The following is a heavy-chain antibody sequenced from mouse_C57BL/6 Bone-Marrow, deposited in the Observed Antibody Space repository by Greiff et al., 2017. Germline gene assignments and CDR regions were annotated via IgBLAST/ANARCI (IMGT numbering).Heavy chain of an antibody. D-gene: IGHD1-1*01. J-gene: IGHJ3*01. Sequence: QVQLQQPGAELVKPGASVKMSCKASGYTFTSYWITWVKQRPGQGLEWIGDIYPGSGSTNYNEKFKSKATLTVDTSSSTAYMQLSSLTSEDSAVYDCSDCYGSSRWFAYWGQGTRVTVSA. V-gene: IGHV1-55*01. CDR3: SDCYGSSRWFAY. CDR1: GYTFTSYW. CDR2: IYPGSGST.